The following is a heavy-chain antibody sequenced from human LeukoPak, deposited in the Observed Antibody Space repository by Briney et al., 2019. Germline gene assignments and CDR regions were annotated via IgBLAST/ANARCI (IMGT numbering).Heavy chain of an antibody. V-gene: IGHV4-30-2*01. CDR1: GGSISSGGYY. CDR2: IYHSGST. Sequence: SQTLSLTCTVSGGSISSGGYYWSWIRQPPGKGLEWIGYIYHSGSTYYNPSLKSRVTISVDRSKNQFSLKLSSVTAADTAVYYCARDPMVRGATKKSNWFDPWGQGTLVTVSS. D-gene: IGHD3-10*01. J-gene: IGHJ5*02. CDR3: ARDPMVRGATKKSNWFDP.